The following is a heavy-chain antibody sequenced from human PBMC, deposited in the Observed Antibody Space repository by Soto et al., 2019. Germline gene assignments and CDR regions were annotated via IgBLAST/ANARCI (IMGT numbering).Heavy chain of an antibody. CDR1: GGSISSGGYY. V-gene: IGHV4-31*03. D-gene: IGHD4-17*01. CDR3: ARGTNIDYGDYYYYYYMDV. Sequence: QVHLQESGPGLVKPSQTLSLTCTVSGGSISSGGYYWSWIRQHPGKGLEWIGYIYYSGSTYYNPSLKSRVTISVDTSKNQFSLKLSSVTAADTAVYYCARGTNIDYGDYYYYYYMDVWGKGTTVTVSS. CDR2: IYYSGST. J-gene: IGHJ6*03.